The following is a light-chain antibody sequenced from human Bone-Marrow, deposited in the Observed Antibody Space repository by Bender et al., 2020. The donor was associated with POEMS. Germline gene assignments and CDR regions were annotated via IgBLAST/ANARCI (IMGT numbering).Light chain of an antibody. V-gene: IGLV2-14*03. J-gene: IGLJ1*01. CDR1: SSDVGASNF. CDR3: SSYTTTDTYV. Sequence: QSALTQPASVSGSPGQSITISCTGTSSDVGASNFVSWYQYHPGKAPKLVIFDVVSRPSGISDRFSGSKSGNTASLTIAGLQAEDEADYYCSSYTTTDTYVFGSGTKVTVL. CDR2: DVV.